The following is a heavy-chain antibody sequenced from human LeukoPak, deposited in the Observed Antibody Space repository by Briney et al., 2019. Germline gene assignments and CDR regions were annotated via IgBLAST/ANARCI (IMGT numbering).Heavy chain of an antibody. Sequence: SGPTLVNPTQTLTLTCSFSGFSISSGGVGVGWIRQPPGKALEWLALIYWDDDERYSPSLKSRLTITKDTSENHIILTMTNMDPVDTATYYCAHKTNNGGPFDYWGQGILVTVSS. D-gene: IGHD1/OR15-1a*01. CDR2: IYWDDDE. CDR3: AHKTNNGGPFDY. J-gene: IGHJ4*02. CDR1: GFSISSGGVG. V-gene: IGHV2-5*02.